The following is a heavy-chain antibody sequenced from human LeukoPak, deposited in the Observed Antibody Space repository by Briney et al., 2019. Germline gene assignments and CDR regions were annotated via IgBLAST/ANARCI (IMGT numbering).Heavy chain of an antibody. V-gene: IGHV3-30-3*01. CDR3: ARKNTYDFWSGLQYFDY. Sequence: GRSLRLSCAASGFTFSSYAMHWVRQAPGKGLEWVAVISYDGSNKYYADSVKGRFTISRDNSKNTLYLQMNSLRAEDTAVYYCARKNTYDFWSGLQYFDYWGQGTLVTVSS. D-gene: IGHD3-3*01. CDR1: GFTFSSYA. J-gene: IGHJ4*02. CDR2: ISYDGSNK.